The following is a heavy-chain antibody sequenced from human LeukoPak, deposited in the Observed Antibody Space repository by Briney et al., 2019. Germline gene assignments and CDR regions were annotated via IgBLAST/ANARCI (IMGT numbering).Heavy chain of an antibody. V-gene: IGHV1-18*01. J-gene: IGHJ4*02. CDR2: ISVYNGYT. Sequence: GASVKVSCKASSYNFTSYGISWLRQAPGQGLEWMGWISVYNGYTNYAQKLQGRVTLTTDTSTSTAYMELRSLGSDDTAVYYCATDVEMATIGTRYFDYWGQGTLVTVSS. D-gene: IGHD5-24*01. CDR1: SYNFTSYG. CDR3: ATDVEMATIGTRYFDY.